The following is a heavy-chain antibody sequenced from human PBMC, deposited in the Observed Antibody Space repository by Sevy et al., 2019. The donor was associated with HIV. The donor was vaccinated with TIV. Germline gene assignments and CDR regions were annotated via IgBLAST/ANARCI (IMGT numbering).Heavy chain of an antibody. D-gene: IGHD1-26*01. V-gene: IGHV3-30*18. J-gene: IGHJ4*02. CDR1: GFSFSGYA. Sequence: GGSLRLSCAASGFSFSGYAIHWVRQAPGKGLEGVAVISFDGSNKYIADSVKGPFTISRDNSKNTLFLQMNSLRAEDTAVYYCAKEGAYSYTTYFDYWGQGTVVTVSS. CDR2: ISFDGSNK. CDR3: AKEGAYSYTTYFDY.